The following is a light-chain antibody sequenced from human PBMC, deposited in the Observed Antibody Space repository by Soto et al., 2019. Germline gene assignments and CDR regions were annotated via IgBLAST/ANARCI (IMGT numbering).Light chain of an antibody. CDR1: QSISNH. V-gene: IGKV1-39*01. J-gene: IGKJ1*01. Sequence: DIQMTQSTSSLSSSVEDRVTITCRASQSISNHLNWYQQKPGKAPKLLIFAASSLQSGVPSRFSGSRSGPDFTLTISSLQPEDFATYYCQQSYSSPPTFGQGSKVDI. CDR3: QQSYSSPPT. CDR2: AAS.